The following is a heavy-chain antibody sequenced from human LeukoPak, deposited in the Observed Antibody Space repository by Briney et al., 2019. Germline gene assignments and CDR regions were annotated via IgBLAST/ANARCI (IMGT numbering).Heavy chain of an antibody. Sequence: GGSLTLSCAASGCTVSDSFMTWVRQAPGKGLEWVSVIYVAGSTYYADSVKGRFTLSRDNAKNSLYLQMNSLRAEDTAVYYCARGKPAAGDYWGQGTLVTVSS. V-gene: IGHV3-53*01. J-gene: IGHJ4*02. CDR1: GCTVSDSF. CDR2: IYVAGST. D-gene: IGHD6-13*01. CDR3: ARGKPAAGDY.